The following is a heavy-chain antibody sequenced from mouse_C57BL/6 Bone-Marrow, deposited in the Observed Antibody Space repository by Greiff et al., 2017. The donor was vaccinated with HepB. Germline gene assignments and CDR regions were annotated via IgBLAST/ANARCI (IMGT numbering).Heavy chain of an antibody. Sequence: VQLKQSGPELVKPGASVKIPCKASGYTFTDYNMDWVKQSHGKSLEWIGDINPNNGGTIYNQKFKGKATLTVDKSSSTAYMELRSLTSEDTAVYYCAVLYYYGSSYGGLFDYWGQGTTLTVSS. CDR1: GYTFTDYN. CDR3: AVLYYYGSSYGGLFDY. J-gene: IGHJ2*01. CDR2: INPNNGGT. D-gene: IGHD1-1*01. V-gene: IGHV1-18*01.